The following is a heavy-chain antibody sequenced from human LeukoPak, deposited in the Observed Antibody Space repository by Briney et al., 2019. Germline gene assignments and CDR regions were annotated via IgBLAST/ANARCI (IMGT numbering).Heavy chain of an antibody. V-gene: IGHV1-18*01. CDR2: ISAYNGNT. Sequence: ASVKVSCKASGYTFTSYGISWVRQAPGQGLEWMGWISAYNGNTNYAQKLQGRVTMTTDTSTSTAYMELRSLRSDDTAVYYCARSDVDTAISYGMDVWGQGTTVTVSS. J-gene: IGHJ6*02. D-gene: IGHD5-18*01. CDR3: ARSDVDTAISYGMDV. CDR1: GYTFTSYG.